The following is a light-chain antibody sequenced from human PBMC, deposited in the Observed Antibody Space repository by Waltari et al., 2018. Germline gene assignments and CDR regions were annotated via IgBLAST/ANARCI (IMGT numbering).Light chain of an antibody. V-gene: IGLV1-40*01. Sequence: HSVLTQPPSVSGAPGQRVTIPCTGTSPTIGACSDVHWYQQLPGTAPKLLIYGNNNRPSGVPDRFSASKSDTSASLAITGLQAEDEADYYCQSYDSNLVVFGGGTKLTVL. CDR3: QSYDSNLVV. CDR2: GNN. CDR1: SPTIGACSD. J-gene: IGLJ2*01.